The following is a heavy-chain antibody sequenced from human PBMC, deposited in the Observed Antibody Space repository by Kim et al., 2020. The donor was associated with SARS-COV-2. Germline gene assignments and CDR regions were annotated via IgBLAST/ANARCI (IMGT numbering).Heavy chain of an antibody. V-gene: IGHV5-10-1*01. Sequence: GESLKISCKGSGYSFTSYWISWVRQMPGKGLEWMGRIDPSDSYTNYSPYFQGHVTISADKSISTAYLQWSSLKASDTAMYYCARRVGFGELLNYYYYGMDVWGQGTTITVAS. J-gene: IGHJ6*02. CDR1: GYSFTSYW. D-gene: IGHD3-10*01. CDR3: ARRVGFGELLNYYYYGMDV. CDR2: IDPSDSYT.